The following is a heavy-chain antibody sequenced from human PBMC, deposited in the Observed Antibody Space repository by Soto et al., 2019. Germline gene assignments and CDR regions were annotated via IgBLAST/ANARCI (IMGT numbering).Heavy chain of an antibody. CDR2: IKQDGSEK. CDR1: RFTFSSYW. J-gene: IGHJ6*02. Sequence: GGSLGLSCAASRFTFSSYWMSWVRQAPGKGLEWVANIKQDGSEKYYVDPVKGRFTISRDNAKNSLYLQMNSLRAEDTAVYYCARERGVWELPDYYYYYGMDVWGQGT. V-gene: IGHV3-7*01. CDR3: ARERGVWELPDYYYYYGMDV. D-gene: IGHD1-26*01.